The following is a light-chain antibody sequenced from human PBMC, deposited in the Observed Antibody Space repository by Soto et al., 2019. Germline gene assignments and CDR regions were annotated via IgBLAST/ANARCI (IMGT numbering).Light chain of an antibody. CDR2: DVS. J-gene: IGLJ1*01. CDR1: SSDVGGYNY. CDR3: SSYTTSNTRQIV. V-gene: IGLV2-14*03. Sequence: QSVLTQPASGSGVAVHSITITCTGTSSDVGGYNYVSWYQHHPGKAPKLLIYDVSNRPSGVSNRFSGSKSDNTASLTISGLQPEDEADYYCSSYTTSNTRQIVFGTGTKVTVL.